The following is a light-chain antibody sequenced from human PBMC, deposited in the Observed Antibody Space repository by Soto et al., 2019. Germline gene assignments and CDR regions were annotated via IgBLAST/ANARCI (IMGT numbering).Light chain of an antibody. V-gene: IGLV2-14*01. J-gene: IGLJ1*01. CDR2: EVS. CDR1: SSDVDVYNY. Sequence: QSALTQPASVSGSPRQSITISCTGTSSDVDVYNYVSWYQQHPDKAPKLIIYEVSHRPSGVSNRFSDSRSGNTASLTISGLQAEDEADYYCSSYTSSNTRKVFGTGTTLTVL. CDR3: SSYTSSNTRKV.